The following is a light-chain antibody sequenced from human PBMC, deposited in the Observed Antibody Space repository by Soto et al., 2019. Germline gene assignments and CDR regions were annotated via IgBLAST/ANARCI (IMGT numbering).Light chain of an antibody. CDR1: SSDVGSYNL. CDR2: EVT. V-gene: IGLV2-23*02. J-gene: IGLJ2*01. CDR3: CSYAGDNTVI. Sequence: QSALTQPASVSGSPGQSITISCTGTSSDVGSYNLVSWYQQHPGKAPKLMLFEVTRRPSGVSNRFSGSKSGNTASLTISGLQDEDEADYYCCSYAGDNTVIFGGGTKLTVL.